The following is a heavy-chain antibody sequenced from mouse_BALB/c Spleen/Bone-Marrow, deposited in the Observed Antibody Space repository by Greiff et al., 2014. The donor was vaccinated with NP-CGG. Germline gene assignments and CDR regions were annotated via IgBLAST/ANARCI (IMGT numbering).Heavy chain of an antibody. J-gene: IGHJ4*01. CDR1: GFNIKDTY. D-gene: IGHD2-1*01. Sequence: VQLQQSGAELVKPGASVKLSCTASGFNIKDTYMHWVKQRPEQGLEWIGRIDPANGNTKYDPKFQGKATITADTSSNTAYLQLSSLTSEDTAVYYCAIYYGSYYAMDYWGQGTSVTVSS. CDR3: AIYYGSYYAMDY. CDR2: IDPANGNT. V-gene: IGHV14-3*02.